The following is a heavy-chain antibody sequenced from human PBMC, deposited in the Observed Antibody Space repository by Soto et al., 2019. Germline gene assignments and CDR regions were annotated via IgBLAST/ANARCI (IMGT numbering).Heavy chain of an antibody. CDR3: AREGEYCSGGSCYADFDY. CDR1: GYTFTSYG. V-gene: IGHV1-18*01. Sequence: ASVKVSCKASGYTFTSYGISWVRQAPGQGLEWMGWISAYNGNTNYAQKLQGRVTMTTDTSTSTAYMELRSLRSDDTAVYYCAREGEYCSGGSCYADFDYWGQGTLVTVSS. D-gene: IGHD2-15*01. CDR2: ISAYNGNT. J-gene: IGHJ4*02.